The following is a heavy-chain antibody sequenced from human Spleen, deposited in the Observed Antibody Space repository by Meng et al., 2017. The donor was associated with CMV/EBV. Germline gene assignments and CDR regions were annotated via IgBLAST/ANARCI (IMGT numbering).Heavy chain of an antibody. CDR3: TRGAPYQLLSRSWFDP. V-gene: IGHV4-34*01. CDR2: INHRGST. Sequence: YGGSFSGYYWSWIRQPPGKGLEWIGEINHRGSTNYSPSLKSRVTISVDTSKNQFSLKLISVTAADTAVYYCTRGAPYQLLSRSWFDPWGQGTLVTVSS. J-gene: IGHJ5*02. CDR1: GGSFSGYY. D-gene: IGHD2-2*01.